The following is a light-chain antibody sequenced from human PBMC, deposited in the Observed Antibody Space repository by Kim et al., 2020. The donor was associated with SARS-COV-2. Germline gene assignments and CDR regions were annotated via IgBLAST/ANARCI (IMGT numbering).Light chain of an antibody. V-gene: IGKV3-15*01. Sequence: PGAGTPPPGAACQSVRRKLACFQQRPGHGPRLLIYSASARVTGSPAGFSGSGSGSEFTLTISRLQSEEFAVYYCHHYYNWPRTIGQGTKVDIK. CDR2: SAS. J-gene: IGKJ1*01. CDR1: QSVRRK. CDR3: HHYYNWPRT.